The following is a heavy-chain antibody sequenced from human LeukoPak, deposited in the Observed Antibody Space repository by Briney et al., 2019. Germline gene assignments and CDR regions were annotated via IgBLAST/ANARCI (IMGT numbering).Heavy chain of an antibody. CDR3: AKVPYSDYGSGRPPFMDV. CDR1: GFIFSNYA. J-gene: IGHJ6*02. V-gene: IGHV3-23*01. CDR2: IDYSGAYT. Sequence: GGSLRLSCAASGFIFSNYAMSWVRQAPGKGLEWVSTIDYSGAYTYYADSVKGRFTISRDKSKNTLYMQMNSLRAEDTAICYCAKVPYSDYGSGRPPFMDVWGQGTTVAVS. D-gene: IGHD3-10*01.